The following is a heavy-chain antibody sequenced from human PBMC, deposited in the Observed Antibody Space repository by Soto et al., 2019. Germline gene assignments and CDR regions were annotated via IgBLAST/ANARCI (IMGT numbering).Heavy chain of an antibody. Sequence: GGSLRLSCAASGFTFSSYGMHWVRQAPGKGLEWVAVISYDGSNKYYADSVKGRFTISRDNSKNTLYLQMNSLRAEDTAVYYCARSQPELYSLFDYWGQGTLVTVSS. V-gene: IGHV3-30*03. J-gene: IGHJ4*02. CDR1: GFTFSSYG. CDR2: ISYDGSNK. D-gene: IGHD1-1*01. CDR3: ARSQPELYSLFDY.